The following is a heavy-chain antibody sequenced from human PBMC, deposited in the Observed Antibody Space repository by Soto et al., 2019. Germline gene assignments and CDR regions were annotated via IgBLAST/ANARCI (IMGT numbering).Heavy chain of an antibody. J-gene: IGHJ4*02. CDR2: IYYSGST. Sequence: PSETLSLTCTFSGFSISSGGYYLSWICQHPGKGLEWIGYIYYSGSTYYNPSLKSRVTISVDTSKNQFSLKLSSVTAADTAVYYCARVGPRNYCSYWGQGTLVTVSS. CDR1: GFSISSGGYY. CDR3: ARVGPRNYCSY. V-gene: IGHV4-31*03.